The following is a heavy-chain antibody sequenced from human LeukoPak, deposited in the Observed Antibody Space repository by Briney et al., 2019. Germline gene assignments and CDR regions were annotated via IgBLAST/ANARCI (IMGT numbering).Heavy chain of an antibody. D-gene: IGHD1-26*01. CDR3: ARDRRIVGATYYFDY. CDR2: ISYDGSNK. J-gene: IGHJ4*02. V-gene: IGHV3-30-3*01. CDR1: GFTFSSYA. Sequence: GGSLRLSCATSGFTFSSYAMHWVRQAPGKGLEWVAVISYDGSNKYYADSVKGRFTISRDNSKNTLYLQMNSLGAEDTAVYYCARDRRIVGATYYFDYWGQGTQVTVSS.